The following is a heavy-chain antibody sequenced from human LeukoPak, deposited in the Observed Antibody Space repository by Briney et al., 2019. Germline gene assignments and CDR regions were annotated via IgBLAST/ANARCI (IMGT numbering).Heavy chain of an antibody. Sequence: GGSLRLSCAASGFTFSSYGMHWVRQAPGKGLEWVAFIRYDGSNKYYADSVKGRFTISRDNSENTLYLQMNSLRAEDTAVYYCAKAAGRYTRGWDFDYWGQGTLVTVSS. CDR3: AKAAGRYTRGWDFDY. CDR1: GFTFSSYG. CDR2: IRYDGSNK. V-gene: IGHV3-30*02. J-gene: IGHJ4*02. D-gene: IGHD6-19*01.